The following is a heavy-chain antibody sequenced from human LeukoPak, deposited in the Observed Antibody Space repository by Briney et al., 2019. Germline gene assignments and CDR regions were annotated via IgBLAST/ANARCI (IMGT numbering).Heavy chain of an antibody. Sequence: SVKVSCKASGGTFSSYAISWVRQAPGQGLEWMGRIIPILGIANYAQKFQGRVTITADKSTSTAYMELSSLRSEDTAVYYCASGLIYSSSWSQPRRFDPWGQGTLVTVSS. V-gene: IGHV1-69*04. CDR3: ASGLIYSSSWSQPRRFDP. D-gene: IGHD6-13*01. CDR1: GGTFSSYA. CDR2: IIPILGIA. J-gene: IGHJ5*02.